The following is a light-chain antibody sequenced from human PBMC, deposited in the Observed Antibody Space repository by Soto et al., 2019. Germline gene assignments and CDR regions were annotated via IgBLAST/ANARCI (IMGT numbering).Light chain of an antibody. V-gene: IGLV1-44*01. CDR2: TDN. J-gene: IGLJ1*01. CDR1: SSNIGSNT. Sequence: CLLTQPPSASGTPGQMVTVSCSGSSSNIGSNTVNWYQQLPGTAPKLLIYTDNQRPSGVPDRFSGSKSGTSASLAISGLQSEDEADYYCAAWDDSLNGYVFGTGTKVTVL. CDR3: AAWDDSLNGYV.